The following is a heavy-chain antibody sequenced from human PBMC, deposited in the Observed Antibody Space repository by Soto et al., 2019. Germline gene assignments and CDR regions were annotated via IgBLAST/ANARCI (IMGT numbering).Heavy chain of an antibody. CDR3: ARGRGIAAALFDY. CDR2: IYYSGST. CDR1: GGSISSGDYY. D-gene: IGHD6-13*01. V-gene: IGHV4-30-4*01. Sequence: QVQLQESGPGLVKPPQTLSLTCTVSGGSISSGDYYWSWIRQPPGKGLEWIGYIYYSGSTYYNPSLKSRVTISVDTSKNQFSLKLSSVTAADTAVYYCARGRGIAAALFDYWGQGTLVTVSS. J-gene: IGHJ4*02.